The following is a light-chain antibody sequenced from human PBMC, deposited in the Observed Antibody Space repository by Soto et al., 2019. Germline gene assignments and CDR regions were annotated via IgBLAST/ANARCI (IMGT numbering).Light chain of an antibody. CDR1: QSVSSN. CDR2: GAS. J-gene: IGKJ2*01. V-gene: IGKV3-15*01. CDR3: KQYNNWPRNT. Sequence: EIVMTQSPATLSVSPGERATLSCRASQSVSSNLAWSQQKPGQAHRLLIYGASTRATGIPARFSGSGSGTEFTLTVSSLQSEDFAVNYWKQYNNWPRNTFGQGTKLEIK.